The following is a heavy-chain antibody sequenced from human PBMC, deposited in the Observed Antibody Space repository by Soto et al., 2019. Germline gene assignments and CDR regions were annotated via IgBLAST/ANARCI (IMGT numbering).Heavy chain of an antibody. CDR3: ARASRYYYGMDV. CDR1: GFTFSSYW. D-gene: IGHD2-2*01. V-gene: IGHV3-7*04. Sequence: PGGSLRLSCAVSGFTFSSYWMSWVRQAPGKGLEWVANIKQDGSEKYYVDSVKGRFTISRDNAKNSLYLQMNSLRAEDTAVYYCARASRYYYGMDVWGQGTTVTVSS. J-gene: IGHJ6*02. CDR2: IKQDGSEK.